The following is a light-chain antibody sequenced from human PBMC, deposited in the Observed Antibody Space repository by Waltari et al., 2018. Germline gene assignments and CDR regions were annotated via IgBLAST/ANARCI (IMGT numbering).Light chain of an antibody. V-gene: IGKV1-8*01. CDR1: QGISSY. J-gene: IGKJ1*01. CDR2: AAS. CDR3: QQYYNYPWT. Sequence: AIRMTQSPSSLSASTRDRVTITCRASQGISSYLAWYQQKPEKPPKLLIYAASTLQSGVPSRFSGSGSGTDFTLTISCLQSEDFATYYCQQYYNYPWTFGQGTKVEIK.